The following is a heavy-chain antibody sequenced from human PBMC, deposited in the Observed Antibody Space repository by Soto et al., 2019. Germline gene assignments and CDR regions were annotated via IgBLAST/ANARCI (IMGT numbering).Heavy chain of an antibody. D-gene: IGHD2-21*01. CDR1: GFTFSPFW. CDR3: VATLSVDPYPLDR. V-gene: IGHV3-74*01. Sequence: EVQLVESGGGLVQPGGSLRLSCAASGFTFSPFWMHWVRQAPGKGLVWVSRLKTDGSFTDYADSVKGRFTISRDNAKNTLYLQMNSLRAEDTAVYYCVATLSVDPYPLDRWGQGTLVTVSS. J-gene: IGHJ5*02. CDR2: LKTDGSFT.